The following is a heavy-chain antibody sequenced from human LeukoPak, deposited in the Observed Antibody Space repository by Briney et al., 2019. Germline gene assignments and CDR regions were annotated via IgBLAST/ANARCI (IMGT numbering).Heavy chain of an antibody. V-gene: IGHV3-23*01. CDR3: AKDRAGLSGSYTLDY. J-gene: IGHJ4*02. D-gene: IGHD1-26*01. Sequence: GGSLRLSCLASGFTFGTHSMSGVRQGPGKALEWLSAISSDDTAYYADSVKGRFIVSRDNSKNTVYLQLNSLRAEDTAVYYCAKDRAGLSGSYTLDYWGQGTLVTVSS. CDR1: GFTFGTHS. CDR2: ISSDDTA.